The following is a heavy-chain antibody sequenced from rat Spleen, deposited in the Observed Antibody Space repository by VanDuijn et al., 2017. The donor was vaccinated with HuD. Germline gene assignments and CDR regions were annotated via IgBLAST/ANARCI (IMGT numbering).Heavy chain of an antibody. CDR1: GFTFSNNG. Sequence: EVPLVESGGGLVQPGRSLKLSCAASGFTFSNNGMAWVRQAPAKGLEWVATISYDGSSPYCRDSVKGRFTIYRDNAKSTLYLQMDSLRSEDTATYYCATRHDYFDYWGPGVMVTVSS. CDR2: ISYDGSSP. J-gene: IGHJ2*01. CDR3: ATRHDYFDY. V-gene: IGHV5-29*01.